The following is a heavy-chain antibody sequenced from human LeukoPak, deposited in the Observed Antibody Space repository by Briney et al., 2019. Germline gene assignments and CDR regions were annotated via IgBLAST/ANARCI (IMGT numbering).Heavy chain of an antibody. CDR3: ARDPPWNSYYYYYMDV. CDR1: GFTFNSYA. Sequence: PGGSLRLSCAASGFTFNSYAIHWVRQAPGKGLEWVAVISYDGSKKFYAHSVKGRFTISRDNAKNSLYLQMNSLRAEDTAVYYCARDPPWNSYYYYYMDVWGKGTTVTVSS. CDR2: ISYDGSKK. V-gene: IGHV3-30*04. D-gene: IGHD1/OR15-1a*01. J-gene: IGHJ6*03.